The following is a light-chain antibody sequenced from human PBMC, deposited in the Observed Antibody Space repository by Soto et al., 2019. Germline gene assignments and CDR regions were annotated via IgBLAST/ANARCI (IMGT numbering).Light chain of an antibody. CDR1: SSDVGGYNY. CDR2: DVS. J-gene: IGLJ1*01. V-gene: IGLV2-14*01. Sequence: QSVLTQPASVSGSPVQSITISCTGTSSDVGGYNYVSWCQQHPGKAPKLMIYDVSNRPSGVSNRFSGSKSGNTASLTISGLQAEDEADYYCSSYTSSSTLVFGTGTKVTVL. CDR3: SSYTSSSTLV.